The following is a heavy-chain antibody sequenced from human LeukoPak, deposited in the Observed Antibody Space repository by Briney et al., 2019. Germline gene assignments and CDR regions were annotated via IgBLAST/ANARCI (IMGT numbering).Heavy chain of an antibody. D-gene: IGHD6-13*01. J-gene: IGHJ4*02. CDR2: ISGSGGST. CDR3: ARISIAVAGGDY. CDR1: GFTFSSYA. V-gene: IGHV3-23*01. Sequence: PGGSLRLSCAASGFTFSSYAMSWVRQAPGKGLEWVSAISGSGGSTYYADSVKGRFTISRDNAKNSLSLQMNSLSAEDTAVYYCARISIAVAGGDYWGQGTLVTVSS.